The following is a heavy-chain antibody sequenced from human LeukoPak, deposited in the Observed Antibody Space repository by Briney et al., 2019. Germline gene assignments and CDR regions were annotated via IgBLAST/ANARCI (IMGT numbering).Heavy chain of an antibody. CDR1: GGSISSYY. CDR2: IYYSGST. D-gene: IGHD1-14*01. J-gene: IGHJ4*02. CDR3: ARGPYNYFDY. V-gene: IGHV4-59*01. Sequence: PSETLSLTYTVSGGSISSYYWSWIRQPPGKGLEWIGYIYYSGSTNYNPSLKSRVTISVDTSKNQFSLKLSSVTAADTAVYYCARGPYNYFDYWGQGTLVTVSS.